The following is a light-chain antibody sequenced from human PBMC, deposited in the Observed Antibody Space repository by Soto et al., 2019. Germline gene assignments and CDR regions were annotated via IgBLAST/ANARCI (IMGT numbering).Light chain of an antibody. V-gene: IGLV2-11*01. CDR3: CSYAGTYTWV. J-gene: IGLJ3*02. CDR2: DVS. Sequence: QSALTQPRSVSGSPGQSVTISCTGTRSDVGGYKYVSWYQHHPGKAPKVMIYDVSKRPSGVPDRFSGSKSGNTASLTISGLQAEDEADYYCCSYAGTYTWVLGGGTKLTVL. CDR1: RSDVGGYKY.